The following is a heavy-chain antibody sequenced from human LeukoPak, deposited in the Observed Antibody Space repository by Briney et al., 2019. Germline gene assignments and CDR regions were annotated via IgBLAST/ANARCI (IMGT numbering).Heavy chain of an antibody. Sequence: GGSLRLSCAASGFTFSSSAMHWVRQAPGKGLEWVTLISYDGSSEYYADSVKGRFTISRDNSNNTLCLQMNSLRAEDTAVYYCARGGSRSGSYSGIDYWGQGTLVTVSS. CDR3: ARGGSRSGSYSGIDY. D-gene: IGHD1-26*01. V-gene: IGHV3-30*04. CDR1: GFTFSSSA. J-gene: IGHJ4*02. CDR2: ISYDGSSE.